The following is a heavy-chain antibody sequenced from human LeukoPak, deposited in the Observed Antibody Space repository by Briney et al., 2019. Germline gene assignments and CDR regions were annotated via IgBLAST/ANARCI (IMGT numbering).Heavy chain of an antibody. CDR2: IDPNSGDT. V-gene: IGHV1-2*02. Sequence: ASVKVSCKASRYTFTGYYLHWVRQAPGQGLEWMGWIDPNSGDTNYAQKLQGRVTMTTDTSTSTAYMELRSLRSDDTAVYYCARRGSSFYYYYGMDVWGQGTTVTVSS. D-gene: IGHD6-6*01. CDR1: RYTFTGYY. J-gene: IGHJ6*02. CDR3: ARRGSSFYYYYGMDV.